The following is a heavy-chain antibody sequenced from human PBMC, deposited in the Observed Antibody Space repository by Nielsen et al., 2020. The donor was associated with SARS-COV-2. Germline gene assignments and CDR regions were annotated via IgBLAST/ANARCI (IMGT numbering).Heavy chain of an antibody. CDR3: AKDTNSAWYGGHLQH. CDR2: ISGSTAST. D-gene: IGHD6-19*01. CDR1: GFTFSSYG. J-gene: IGHJ1*01. V-gene: IGHV3-23*01. Sequence: GESLKISCAASGFTFSSYGMSWVRQVRGRGLEWVSAISGSTASTYYADSVKGRFTISRDNSKNILYLQMNSLRAEDTAVYYCAKDTNSAWYGGHLQHWGQGTLVTVSS.